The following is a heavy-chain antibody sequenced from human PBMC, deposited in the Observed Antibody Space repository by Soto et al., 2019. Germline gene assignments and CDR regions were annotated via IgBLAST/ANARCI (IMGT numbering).Heavy chain of an antibody. CDR1: GFTFSSYG. Sequence: QVQLVESGGGVVQPGRSLRLSCAASGFTFSSYGMHWVRQAPGKGLEWVAVIWYDGSNKYYGDSVKGRFTISRDNSKNPLYLQMNSLRAEDTAVYYCARDFDGDYEINWFDPWGQGTLVTVSS. CDR2: IWYDGSNK. D-gene: IGHD4-17*01. J-gene: IGHJ5*02. CDR3: ARDFDGDYEINWFDP. V-gene: IGHV3-33*01.